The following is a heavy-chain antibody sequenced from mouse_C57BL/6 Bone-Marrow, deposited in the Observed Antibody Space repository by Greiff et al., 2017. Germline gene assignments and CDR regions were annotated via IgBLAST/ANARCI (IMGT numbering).Heavy chain of an antibody. Sequence: QVQLQQPGAELVKPGASVKMSCKASGYTFTSYWITWVKQRPGQGLEWIGDIYPGSGSTNYNEKFKSKATLTVDTSSSTAYMQLSSLASEDSAVYYCGLPHYYGCSDEDYWGQGTTLTVSS. CDR1: GYTFTSYW. J-gene: IGHJ2*01. V-gene: IGHV1-55*01. CDR3: GLPHYYGCSDEDY. D-gene: IGHD1-1*01. CDR2: IYPGSGST.